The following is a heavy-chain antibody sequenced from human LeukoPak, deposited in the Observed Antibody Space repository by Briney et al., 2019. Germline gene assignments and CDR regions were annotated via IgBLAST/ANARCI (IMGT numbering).Heavy chain of an antibody. CDR1: GFAFSSQA. CDR2: ISDSGDST. D-gene: IGHD1-26*01. CDR3: AKEIVGSRGRTSGFDY. V-gene: IGHV3-23*01. J-gene: IGHJ4*02. Sequence: PGGSLRLSCAASGFAFSSQAMGWVRQAPGKGLEWVSVISDSGDSTYYADSVKGRFTISRDNSQNTLYLQMNSLRADDTAVYYCAKEIVGSRGRTSGFDYWGQGTLVTVSS.